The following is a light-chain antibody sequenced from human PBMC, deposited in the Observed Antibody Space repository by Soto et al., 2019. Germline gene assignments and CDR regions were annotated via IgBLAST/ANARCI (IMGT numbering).Light chain of an antibody. V-gene: IGLV2-14*02. Sequence: QSALTQPASVSGSPGQSITISCTGTSSDVGSYNLVSWYQQHPGKAPKLVMHGNNQRPSGVPDRFSGSKSGTSASLAISGLQSDDEADYYCAAWDDNLIGVVFGGGTKLTVL. CDR1: SSDVGSYNL. CDR2: GNN. CDR3: AAWDDNLIGVV. J-gene: IGLJ2*01.